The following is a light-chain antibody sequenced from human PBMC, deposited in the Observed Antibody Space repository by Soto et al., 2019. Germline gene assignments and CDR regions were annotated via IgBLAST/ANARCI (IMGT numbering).Light chain of an antibody. CDR3: AAWDDSPSGPV. CDR2: RND. CDR1: SSNVGRNY. Sequence: QSVLTQPPSMFGTPGQRVAISCSGGSSNVGRNYVYWYQQLPGTAPKLLISRNDQRPSGVPDRFSGSKSGTSGSLAISGLRSEDEADYYCAAWDDSPSGPVFGGGTKVTVL. V-gene: IGLV1-47*01. J-gene: IGLJ2*01.